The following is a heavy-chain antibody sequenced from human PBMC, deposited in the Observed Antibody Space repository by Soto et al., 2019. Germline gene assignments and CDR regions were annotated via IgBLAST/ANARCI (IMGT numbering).Heavy chain of an antibody. CDR3: AKDHLTTTVTTVGY. CDR1: GFTFSNYG. J-gene: IGHJ4*02. V-gene: IGHV3-30*18. D-gene: IGHD4-17*01. CDR2: ISYHGSDK. Sequence: QVQLVESGGGVVQPGRSLRLSCAASGFTFSNYGMHWFRQAPGRGLEWVAVISYHGSDKYYADSVKGRFTISRDNSKNTLYLQMYSLRAEDTAVYYCAKDHLTTTVTTVGYWGQGTLVTVSS.